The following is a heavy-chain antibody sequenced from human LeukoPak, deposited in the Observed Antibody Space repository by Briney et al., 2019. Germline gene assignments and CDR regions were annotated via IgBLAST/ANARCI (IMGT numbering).Heavy chain of an antibody. J-gene: IGHJ4*02. V-gene: IGHV3-53*01. CDR3: ARDPDYGGNSGLDY. CDR1: GFTVSSNY. CDR2: ISSGGNT. D-gene: IGHD4-23*01. Sequence: PGGSLRLSCAASGFTVSSNYMSWVRQAPGKGLEWVSVISSGGNTYSSDSVKGRFTISRDNAKNSLYLQMNSLGAEDTAVYYCARDPDYGGNSGLDYWGQGTLVTVST.